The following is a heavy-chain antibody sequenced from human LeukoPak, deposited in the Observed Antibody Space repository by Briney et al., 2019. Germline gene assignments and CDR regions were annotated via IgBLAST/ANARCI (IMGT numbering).Heavy chain of an antibody. J-gene: IGHJ4*02. CDR1: GYTFTNYG. Sequence: SVKVSCKASGYTFTNYGITWVRQAPGQGLEWMGGIIPIFGTANYAQKFQGRVTITTDESTSTAYMELSSLRSEDTAVYYCARYSSSFGPGGYYFDYWGQGTLVTVSS. V-gene: IGHV1-69*05. CDR3: ARYSSSFGPGGYYFDY. D-gene: IGHD6-6*01. CDR2: IIPIFGTA.